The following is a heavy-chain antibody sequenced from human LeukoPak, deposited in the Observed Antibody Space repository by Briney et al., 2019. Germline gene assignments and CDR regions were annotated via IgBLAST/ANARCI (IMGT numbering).Heavy chain of an antibody. J-gene: IGHJ3*02. CDR1: GGSFSGYY. D-gene: IGHD6-19*01. V-gene: IGHV4-34*01. Sequence: PSETLSLTCAVYGGSFSGYYWSWIRQPPGKGLEWIGEINHSGSTNYNPSLKSRVTISVDTSKNQFSLKLSSVTAADTAVYYCARDPQWLVLHAFDIWGQGTMVTVSS. CDR3: ARDPQWLVLHAFDI. CDR2: INHSGST.